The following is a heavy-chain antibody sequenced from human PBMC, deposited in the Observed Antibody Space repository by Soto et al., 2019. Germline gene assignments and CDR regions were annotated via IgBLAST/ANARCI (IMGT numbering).Heavy chain of an antibody. CDR1: GGTFSSYA. D-gene: IGHD6-13*01. CDR3: ARGPIIGGSSSWYDY. J-gene: IGHJ4*02. CDR2: IIPIFGTA. V-gene: IGHV1-69*13. Sequence: ASVKVSCKASGGTFSSYAISWVRQAPGQGLEWMGGIIPIFGTANYAQKFQGRVTITADESTSTAYMELSSLRSEDTAVYYCARGPIIGGSSSWYDYWGQGTLVTVSS.